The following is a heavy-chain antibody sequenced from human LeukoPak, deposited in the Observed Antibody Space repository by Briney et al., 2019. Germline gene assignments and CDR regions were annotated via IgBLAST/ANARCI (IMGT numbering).Heavy chain of an antibody. Sequence: GGSLRLSCAASGSTVDTKYMTWVRQAPGKGLEWVSGIYSGGSTQYADSVKGRFTISRDNSKNTMYLQMNSLRAEDTAVYYCSRGLTYLDYWGQGTLVTVSS. J-gene: IGHJ4*02. CDR3: SRGLTYLDY. D-gene: IGHD1-14*01. V-gene: IGHV3-53*01. CDR1: GSTVDTKY. CDR2: IYSGGST.